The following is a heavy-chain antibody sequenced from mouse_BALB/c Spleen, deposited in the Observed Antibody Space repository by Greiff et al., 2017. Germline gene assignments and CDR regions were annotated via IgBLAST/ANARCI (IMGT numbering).Heavy chain of an antibody. Sequence: VQLQQSGAELAKPGASVKMSCKASGYTFTSYWMHWVQQRPGQGLEWIGYINPSTGYTEYNQKFKDKVTLTADKSSSKAYMQLSRLTTEDSAVYYGARRPDNGSSYWYFDVWGAGTTVTVSS. CDR1: GYTFTSYW. D-gene: IGHD1-1*01. CDR2: INPSTGYT. V-gene: IGHV1-7*01. CDR3: ARRPDNGSSYWYFDV. J-gene: IGHJ1*01.